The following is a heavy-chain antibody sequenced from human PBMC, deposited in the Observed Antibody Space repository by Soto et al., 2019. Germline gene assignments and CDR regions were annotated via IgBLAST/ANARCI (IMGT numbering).Heavy chain of an antibody. D-gene: IGHD2-21*02. CDR3: TTVSANECGGDCYYRYYYYYYGMDV. CDR2: IKSKTDGGTT. V-gene: IGHV3-15*01. CDR1: GFTFSNAW. Sequence: GGSLRLSCAASGFTFSNAWMSWVRQATGKGLEWVGRIKSKTDGGTTDYAAPVKGRFTISRDDSKNTLYLQMNSLKTEDTAVYYCTTVSANECGGDCYYRYYYYYYGMDVWGQGTTVTVSS. J-gene: IGHJ6*02.